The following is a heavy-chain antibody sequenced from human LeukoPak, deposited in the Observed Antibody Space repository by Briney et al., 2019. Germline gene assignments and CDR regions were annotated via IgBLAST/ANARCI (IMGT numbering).Heavy chain of an antibody. CDR1: GFTVSSKY. V-gene: IGHV3-53*01. CDR3: ARDPAGIAVAGNY. Sequence: GGSLRLSCAASGFTVSSKYMSWVRQAPGKGLEWVSVIHSSGSTDYADSVKGRFTISRDNSKNTVYLQMNSLRAEDTAVYYCARDPAGIAVAGNYWGQGTPVTVSS. D-gene: IGHD6-19*01. J-gene: IGHJ4*02. CDR2: IHSSGST.